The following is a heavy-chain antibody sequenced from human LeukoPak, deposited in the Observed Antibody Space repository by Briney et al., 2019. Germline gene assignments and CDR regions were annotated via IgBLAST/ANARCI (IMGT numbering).Heavy chain of an antibody. J-gene: IGHJ6*03. D-gene: IGHD3-3*01. CDR2: IYYSGST. V-gene: IGHV4-39*01. CDR3: GGLFYDFWSGHYYYYMDV. Sequence: PSETLSLTCTVSGGSIRSTSYYWGWIRQPPGKGLEWIGSIYYSGSTYYNPSPKSRVTISVDTSKNQFSLKLSSVTAADTAVCYCGGLFYDFWSGHYYYYMDVWGKGTTVTASS. CDR1: GGSIRSTSYY.